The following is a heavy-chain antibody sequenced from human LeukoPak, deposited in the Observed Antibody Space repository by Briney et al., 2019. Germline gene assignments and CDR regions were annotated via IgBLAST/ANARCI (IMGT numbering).Heavy chain of an antibody. Sequence: SETLPLTCTVSGGSISSSSYHWVRMPQPPGEGREWIVSIYYSWSTYYNPSLKSRVTISVDTSKNQFSLKLSSVTAADTAVYYCARQYAAPSWFDPWGQGTLVTVSS. CDR1: GGSISSSSYH. V-gene: IGHV4-39*01. J-gene: IGHJ5*02. CDR2: IYYSWST. CDR3: ARQYAAPSWFDP.